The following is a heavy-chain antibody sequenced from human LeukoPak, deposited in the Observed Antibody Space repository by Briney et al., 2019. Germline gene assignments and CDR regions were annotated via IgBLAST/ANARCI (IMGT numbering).Heavy chain of an antibody. V-gene: IGHV3-11*01. CDR2: ISSSGSTI. CDR3: ARVLPSYYYDSSGYYNWFDP. Sequence: GGSLLLSCAASGFTFSDYYMSWIRPAPGKGLEWVSYISSSGSTIYYADSVKGRFTISRDNAKNSLYLQMNSLRAEDTAVYYCARVLPSYYYDSSGYYNWFDPWGQGTLVTVSS. D-gene: IGHD3-22*01. CDR1: GFTFSDYY. J-gene: IGHJ5*02.